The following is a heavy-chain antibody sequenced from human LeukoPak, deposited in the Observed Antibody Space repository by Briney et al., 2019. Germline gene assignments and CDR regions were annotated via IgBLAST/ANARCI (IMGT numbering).Heavy chain of an antibody. J-gene: IGHJ6*04. Sequence: GGSLGLSCAASGFTFSSYEMNWVRQAPGKGLEWVSYISSSGSTIYYADSVKGRFTISRDNAKNSLYLQMNSLRAEDTAVYYCAELGITMVGGVWGKGTTVTISS. V-gene: IGHV3-48*03. CDR3: AELGITMVGGV. D-gene: IGHD3-10*02. CDR2: ISSSGSTI. CDR1: GFTFSSYE.